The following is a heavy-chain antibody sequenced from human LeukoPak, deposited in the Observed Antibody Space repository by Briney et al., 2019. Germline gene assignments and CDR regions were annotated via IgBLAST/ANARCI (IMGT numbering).Heavy chain of an antibody. CDR1: GGSISSYY. CDR3: ARRTALPADYDWFDP. D-gene: IGHD4-17*01. Sequence: SETLSLTCTVSGGSISSYYWSWIRHRPGEGLEWIGCIYYSGSTNYNPSLKSRVTTSVDASKSQFSLKLSSVTAADTAVYYCARRTALPADYDWFDPWGQGTLVTVSS. V-gene: IGHV4-59*01. CDR2: IYYSGST. J-gene: IGHJ5*02.